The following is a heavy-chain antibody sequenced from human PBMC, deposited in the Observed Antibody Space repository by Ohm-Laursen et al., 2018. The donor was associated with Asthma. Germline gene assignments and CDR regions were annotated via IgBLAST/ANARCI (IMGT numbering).Heavy chain of an antibody. J-gene: IGHJ4*02. CDR1: GFTFRSYA. Sequence: SLRLSCAASGFTFRSYAMHWVRQAPGKGLEWVAVISYDGSNKYYADSVKGRFTISRDNSKNTLYLQMNSLRAEDTAVYYCAKDHGYCSGGSCYLFDYWGQGTLVTVSS. D-gene: IGHD2-15*01. CDR2: ISYDGSNK. CDR3: AKDHGYCSGGSCYLFDY. V-gene: IGHV3-30*04.